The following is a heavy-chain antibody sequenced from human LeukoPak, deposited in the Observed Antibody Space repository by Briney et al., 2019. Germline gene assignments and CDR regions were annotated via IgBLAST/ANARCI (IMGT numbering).Heavy chain of an antibody. V-gene: IGHV1-18*01. CDR2: ISAYNGNT. Sequence: ASVKVSCKASGYTFTSYGISWVRQAPGQGLEWMGWISAYNGNTNYAQKLQGRVTMTTDTSTSTAYMELRSLRSDDTAVYYCARERGSNYSPLFSIGYYYYGMDVWGQGTTVTVSS. CDR1: GYTFTSYG. D-gene: IGHD4-4*01. CDR3: ARERGSNYSPLFSIGYYYYGMDV. J-gene: IGHJ6*02.